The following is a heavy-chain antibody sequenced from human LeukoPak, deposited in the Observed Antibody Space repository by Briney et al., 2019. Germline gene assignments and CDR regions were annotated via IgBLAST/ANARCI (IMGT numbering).Heavy chain of an antibody. CDR1: GGSVSGYY. CDR2: VYYSGST. V-gene: IGHV4-59*08. J-gene: IGHJ3*02. D-gene: IGHD3-10*01. Sequence: SETLSLTCVVSGGSVSGYYWGWIRQPPGRGLEWIGYVYYSGSTNYNPSFKSRITISVDTSRNQFSLQLSSLSAADTAIYYCVRHSDSGSYRTYGFDIWGPGTMVTVSS. CDR3: VRHSDSGSYRTYGFDI.